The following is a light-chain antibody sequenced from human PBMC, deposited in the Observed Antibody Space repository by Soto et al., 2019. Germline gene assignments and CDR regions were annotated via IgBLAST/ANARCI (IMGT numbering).Light chain of an antibody. CDR3: QQRSNWPT. J-gene: IGKJ1*01. CDR2: DAP. Sequence: LGFTHSPATLSLSPGERATLSCRASQSVSSYLAWYQQKPGQAPRLLIYDAPNRATGIPARFSGSGSGTDFTLTISSLEPEDFAVYYCQQRSNWPTFGQGTKVDIK. CDR1: QSVSSY. V-gene: IGKV3-11*01.